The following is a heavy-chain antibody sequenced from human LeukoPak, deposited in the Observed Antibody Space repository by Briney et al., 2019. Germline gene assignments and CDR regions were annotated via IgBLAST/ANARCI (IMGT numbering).Heavy chain of an antibody. CDR3: ARRWNYGRNYYIDV. V-gene: IGHV4-34*01. Sequence: SETLSLTCAVYGGSFSNYYWSWICQSPGKGLEWIGEINDSGTINYNPSLMSRVTISVDKSKNQFSLKLSSVTAADTAVYYCARRWNYGRNYYIDVWGKGATVSVSS. J-gene: IGHJ6*03. CDR1: GGSFSNYY. D-gene: IGHD1-7*01. CDR2: INDSGTI.